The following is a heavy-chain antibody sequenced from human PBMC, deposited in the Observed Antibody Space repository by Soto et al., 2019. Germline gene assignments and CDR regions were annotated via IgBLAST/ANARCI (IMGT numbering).Heavy chain of an antibody. CDR2: IYHSGST. V-gene: IGHV4-30-2*01. CDR3: ARAHGYYYYYGMDV. J-gene: IGHJ6*02. CDR1: CGSISSGGYS. Sequence: SETLSLTCAVSCGSISSGGYSWSWIRQPPGKGLEWIGYIYHSGSTYYNPSLKSRVTISVDRSKNQFSLKLSSVTAADTAVYYCARAHGYYYYYGMDVWGQGTTVTVSS.